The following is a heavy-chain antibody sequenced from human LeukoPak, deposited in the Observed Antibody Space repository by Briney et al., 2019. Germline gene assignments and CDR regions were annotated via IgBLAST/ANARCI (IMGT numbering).Heavy chain of an antibody. V-gene: IGHV3-30*04. D-gene: IGHD6-6*01. CDR3: ARDLYGSSSVNWFDP. CDR1: GFAFSSHA. J-gene: IGHJ5*02. Sequence: PGRSLRLSCAASGFAFSSHAMHWVRQAPGKGLEWVAVISYDENTKYYADSVKGRFTISRDNSRSTLYLQMNSLRADDTALYYCARDLYGSSSVNWFDPWGQGTLVTVSS. CDR2: ISYDENTK.